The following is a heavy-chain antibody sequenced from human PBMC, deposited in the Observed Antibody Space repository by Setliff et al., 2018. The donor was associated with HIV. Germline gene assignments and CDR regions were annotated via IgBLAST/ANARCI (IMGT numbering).Heavy chain of an antibody. CDR1: GYTFTGYY. CDR2: INPNSGDT. Sequence: PGGSLRLSCAASGYTFTGYYMHWVRQAPGQGLEWMGWINPNSGDTNYAQKFQGRVTMTTDTSISTAYMELSRLRSDDTAVYYCATLDYWGQGTLVTVSS. CDR3: ATLDY. V-gene: IGHV1-2*02. J-gene: IGHJ4*02.